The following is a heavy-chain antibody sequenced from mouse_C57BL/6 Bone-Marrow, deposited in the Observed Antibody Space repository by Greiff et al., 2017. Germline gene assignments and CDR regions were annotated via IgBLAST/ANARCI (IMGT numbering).Heavy chain of an antibody. CDR1: GFTFSSYA. CDR3: ARDRYYGLDY. V-gene: IGHV5-4*01. CDR2: ISDGGSYT. J-gene: IGHJ2*01. Sequence: EVTLVESGGGLVKPGGSLKLSCAASGFTFSSYAMSWVRQTPEKRLEWVATISDGGSYTYYPDNVKGRFTISRDNAKNNLYLQMSHLKSEDTAMYYCARDRYYGLDYWGQGTTLTVSS. D-gene: IGHD1-1*01.